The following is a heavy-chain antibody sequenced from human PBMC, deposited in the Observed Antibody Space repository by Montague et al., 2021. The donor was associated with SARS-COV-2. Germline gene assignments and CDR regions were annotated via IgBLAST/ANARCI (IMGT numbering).Heavy chain of an antibody. V-gene: IGHV4-34*01. CDR2: IKQSGST. CDR1: GGSFGDEH. CDR3: ARGHLSVSMIVVVFTSASYYFDY. J-gene: IGHJ4*02. D-gene: IGHD3-22*01. Sequence: SETLSLTCAVYGGSFGDEHGSWILKPPGKGLEWIGDIKQSGSTNYNPSLKSRVTISVDTSKNQFSLKLTSVTAADTAVYFCARGHLSVSMIVVVFTSASYYFDYWGRGAQVTVSS.